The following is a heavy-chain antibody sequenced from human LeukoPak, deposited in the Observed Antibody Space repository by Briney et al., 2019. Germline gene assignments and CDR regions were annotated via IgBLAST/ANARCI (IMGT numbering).Heavy chain of an antibody. CDR2: ISAYNGNT. CDR3: ARVDSSSWRYYFDY. D-gene: IGHD6-13*01. CDR1: VYTFTSYG. V-gene: IGHV1-18*01. J-gene: IGHJ4*02. Sequence: ASVKVSCKASVYTFTSYGISWVRQAPGQGLEWMGWISAYNGNTNHAQKFQGRVTMTTDTSTSTAYMELRSLRSHDTALYYCARVDSSSWRYYFDYWGQGTLVTVSS.